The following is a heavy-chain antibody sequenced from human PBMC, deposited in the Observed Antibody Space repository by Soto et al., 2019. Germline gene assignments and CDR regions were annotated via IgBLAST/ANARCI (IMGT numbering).Heavy chain of an antibody. CDR1: GFTFSAYA. CDR2: INVDDST. CDR3: AKNYFFDI. V-gene: IGHV3-23*01. Sequence: GGSLRLSCAASGFTFSAYAMSWVRQAPGKGLEWVSSINVDDSTYYADSVKGRFTISRDNSKSTVYLELSSLRVDDTATFYCAKNYFFDIWGQGTQVTVSS. J-gene: IGHJ4*02.